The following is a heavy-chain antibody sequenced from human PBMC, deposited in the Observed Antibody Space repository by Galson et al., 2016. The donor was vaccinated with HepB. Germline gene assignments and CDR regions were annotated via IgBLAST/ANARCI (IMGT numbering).Heavy chain of an antibody. V-gene: IGHV3-30*18. J-gene: IGHJ6*02. Sequence: SLRLSCAASGFTFSNYGMHWVRQAPGKGLEWVALISYDGINSYYADSLKGRFTISRDNSKNTLYLQMNSLRAEDTGVYYCAKDRLAAPYYYYVMDVWGHGTTVTVSS. CDR2: ISYDGINS. CDR1: GFTFSNYG. D-gene: IGHD3-10*01. CDR3: AKDRLAAPYYYYVMDV.